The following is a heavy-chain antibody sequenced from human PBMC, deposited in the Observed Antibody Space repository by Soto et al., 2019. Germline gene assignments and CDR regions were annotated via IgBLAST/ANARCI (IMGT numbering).Heavy chain of an antibody. CDR2: ISSSGVGT. Sequence: EVQLAESGGGLAQPGGSLRLSCAASGFTLSGYAMAWVRQAPGKGLEYVSGISSSGVGTYYANSVQGRFTISRDNSKNTVYLQMGSLRPEDMAVYYCARRARPDFYYMDVWGKGTTVTVSS. V-gene: IGHV3-64*01. D-gene: IGHD6-6*01. CDR3: ARRARPDFYYMDV. J-gene: IGHJ6*03. CDR1: GFTLSGYA.